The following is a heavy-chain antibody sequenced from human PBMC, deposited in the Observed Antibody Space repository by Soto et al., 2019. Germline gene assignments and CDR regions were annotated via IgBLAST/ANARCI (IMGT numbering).Heavy chain of an antibody. CDR3: ARGRGYFQH. Sequence: SETLSLTCAVYGGSFSGYYWSWIRQPPGKGLEWIGEINHSGSTNYNPSLKSRVTISVDTSKNQFSLKLSSVTAADTAVYYCARGRGYFQHWGQGTLVTVSS. V-gene: IGHV4-34*01. CDR1: GGSFSGYY. J-gene: IGHJ1*01. CDR2: INHSGST. D-gene: IGHD3-16*01.